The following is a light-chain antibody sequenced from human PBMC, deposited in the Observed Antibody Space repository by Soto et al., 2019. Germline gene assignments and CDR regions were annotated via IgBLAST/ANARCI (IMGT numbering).Light chain of an antibody. V-gene: IGKV3-20*01. CDR1: QSVSSNY. J-gene: IGKJ1*01. CDR2: GAS. CDR3: QQYGSSPWT. Sequence: EIVLTQSPGTLSLSPGERATLSCRASQSVSSNYLAWYQQKPGQAPRPLIYGASSRATGRPDRFSGSGAGTDFTLTISRLESEDFAVYYCQQYGSSPWTFGQGTKVEIK.